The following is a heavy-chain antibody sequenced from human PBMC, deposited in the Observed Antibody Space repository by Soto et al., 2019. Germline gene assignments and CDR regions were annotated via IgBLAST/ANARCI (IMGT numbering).Heavy chain of an antibody. V-gene: IGHV1-8*01. CDR3: ERGEGSYAPFDY. D-gene: IGHD2-2*01. J-gene: IGHJ4*02. CDR1: GYTFTSYD. Sequence: ASVKVSXXXSGYTFTSYDINWVRQATGQGLEWMGWMNPNSGNTGYAQKFQGRVTMTRNTSISTAYMELSSLRSEDTAVYYCERGEGSYAPFDYWGQGTLVTVSS. CDR2: MNPNSGNT.